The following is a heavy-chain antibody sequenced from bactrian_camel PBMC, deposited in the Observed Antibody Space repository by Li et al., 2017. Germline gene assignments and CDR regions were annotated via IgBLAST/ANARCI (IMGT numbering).Heavy chain of an antibody. CDR1: GFTFSSYL. Sequence: QVQLVESGGGLVQPGGSLRISCAASGFTFSSYLMSWVRQAPGKGLEWVSSISDGIGSLTYYVDSVKGRFTISKDNAKNTVYLQMNSLKSEDTALYYCATDSWYGSVWYLPYWGQGTQVTVS. CDR3: ATDSWYGSVWYLPY. V-gene: IGHV3-2*01. J-gene: IGHJ4*01. D-gene: IGHD6*01. CDR2: ISDGIGSLT.